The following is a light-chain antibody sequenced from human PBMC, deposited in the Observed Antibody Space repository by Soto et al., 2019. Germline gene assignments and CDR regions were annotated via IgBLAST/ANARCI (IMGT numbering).Light chain of an antibody. CDR2: DAS. V-gene: IGKV3-20*01. CDR3: RKNGGTPPWT. CDR1: QSVSNNF. Sequence: EIVLTQSPGTLSLSPGERATLSCRASQSVSNNFVAWYQQKPGQAPRLLISDASTRATDFPDRFSGSGSGTDVTLTIIRLEPEEFAVYYCRKNGGTPPWTFGQGTKVEIK. J-gene: IGKJ1*01.